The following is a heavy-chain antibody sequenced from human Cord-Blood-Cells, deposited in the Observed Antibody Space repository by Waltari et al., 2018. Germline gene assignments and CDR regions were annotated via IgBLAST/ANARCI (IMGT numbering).Heavy chain of an antibody. V-gene: IGHV3-21*01. D-gene: IGHD3-9*01. CDR2: ISSSSSYI. J-gene: IGHJ3*02. Sequence: EVQLVESGGGLVKPGGSLRLSCSASGFTFSSDSMTWVRQAPGKGLEWVSSISSSSSYIYYADSVKGRFTISRDNAKNSLYLQMNSLRAEDTAVYYCAREYFDWDDAFDIWGQGTMVTVSS. CDR3: AREYFDWDDAFDI. CDR1: GFTFSSDS.